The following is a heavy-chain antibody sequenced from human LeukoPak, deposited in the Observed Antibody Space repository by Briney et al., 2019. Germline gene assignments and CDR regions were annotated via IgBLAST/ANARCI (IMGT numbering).Heavy chain of an antibody. CDR1: GYTFTNYG. V-gene: IGHV1-18*01. D-gene: IGHD4-11*01. CDR3: VRKPTDSSLDY. CDR2: INSYNGNT. Sequence: ASVKASCKASGYTFTNYGISWVRQAPGQGLEWMGWINSYNGNTNYVQHFQGRVTMTTDTSTSTVYMELRSLRSDDTAVYYCVRKPTDSSLDYWGQGTLVTVSS. J-gene: IGHJ4*02.